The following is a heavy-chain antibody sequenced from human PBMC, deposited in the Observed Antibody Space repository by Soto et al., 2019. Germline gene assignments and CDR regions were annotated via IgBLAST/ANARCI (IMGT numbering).Heavy chain of an antibody. CDR1: GGSVSSGSYY. D-gene: IGHD4-17*01. CDR3: ARLDGDYSYFDY. V-gene: IGHV4-61*01. J-gene: IGHJ4*02. CDR2: IYYSGST. Sequence: SETLSLTCTVSGGSVSSGSYYWSWIRQPPGKGLEWIGYIYYSGSTNYNPSLKSRVTISVDTSKNQFSLKLSSVTAADTAVYYCARLDGDYSYFDYWGQGTLVTVS.